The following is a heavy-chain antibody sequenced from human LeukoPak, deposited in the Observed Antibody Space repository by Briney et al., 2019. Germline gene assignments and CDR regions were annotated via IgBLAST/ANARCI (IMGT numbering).Heavy chain of an antibody. D-gene: IGHD3-10*01. V-gene: IGHV3-21*01. CDR1: GFTFSSYS. CDR2: ISSSSSYI. CDR3: ARDKPYYYGSGRDKISNWSDP. J-gene: IGHJ5*02. Sequence: GGSLRLSCAASGFTFSSYSMNWVRQAPGKGLEWVSSISSSSSYIYYADSVKGRFTISRDNAKNSLYLQMNSLRAEDTAVYYCARDKPYYYGSGRDKISNWSDPWGQGTLVTVSS.